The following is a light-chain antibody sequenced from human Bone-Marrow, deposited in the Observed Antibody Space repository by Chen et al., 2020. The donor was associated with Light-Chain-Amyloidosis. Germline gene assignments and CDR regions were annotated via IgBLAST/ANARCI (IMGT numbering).Light chain of an antibody. CDR3: AAWDDSLTGPV. J-gene: IGLJ3*02. CDR2: VSD. CDR1: SSTIGKNH. V-gene: IGLV1-47*01. Sequence: QSILIQPPSASGTAGQWVTMSCSGTSSTIGKNHVYWYQQFPGMAPKLLIYVSDQRSSGVPDRFSASKSGISASLAINGLRSEDEADYYCAAWDDSLTGPVFGGGTKLTVL.